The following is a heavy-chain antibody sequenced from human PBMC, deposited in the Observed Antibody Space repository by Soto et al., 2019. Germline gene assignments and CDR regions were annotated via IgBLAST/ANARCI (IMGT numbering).Heavy chain of an antibody. V-gene: IGHV1-18*04. J-gene: IGHJ3*02. CDR3: ARDRVAGIWGDAFDI. CDR1: GYTFTNHG. CDR2: INPYNAKT. Sequence: QVQLVQSGTEVKKPGASVKVSCKTSGYTFTNHGINWVRQAPGQGLEWMGWINPYNAKTNYGQKLQGRVTMTTDTSSTTAYMNLRSLTSDDTAVYYCARDRVAGIWGDAFDIWGQVTVVTVSS. D-gene: IGHD3-16*01.